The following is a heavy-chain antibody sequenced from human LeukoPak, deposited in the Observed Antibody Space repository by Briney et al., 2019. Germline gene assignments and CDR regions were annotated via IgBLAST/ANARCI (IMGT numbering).Heavy chain of an antibody. CDR1: GVSISSYY. CDR3: ARHYRVRGVIPLVDYYYYMDV. V-gene: IGHV4-59*04. J-gene: IGHJ6*03. CDR2: IYYSVST. Sequence: KPSETLSLTCTVSGVSISSYYWNWIRQPAGKGLEWIGSIYYSVSTYDNPSLKSRVTISVDTSKNQFSLKLSSVTAADTAVYYCARHYRVRGVIPLVDYYYYMDVWGKGTTVTISS. D-gene: IGHD3-10*02.